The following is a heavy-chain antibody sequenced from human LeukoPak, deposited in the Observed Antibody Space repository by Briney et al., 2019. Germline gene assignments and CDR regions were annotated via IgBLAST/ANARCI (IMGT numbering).Heavy chain of an antibody. CDR3: ARDPNVGFDP. CDR2: ISSSSSTI. V-gene: IGHV3-48*02. Sequence: GGSLRLSCAASGFTFSSYSMNWVRQAPGKGLEWVSYISSSSSTIYYADSVKGRFTISRDNAKNSLYLQMNGLRDEDTAVYYCARDPNVGFDPWGQGTLVTVSS. J-gene: IGHJ5*02. CDR1: GFTFSSYS. D-gene: IGHD2-15*01.